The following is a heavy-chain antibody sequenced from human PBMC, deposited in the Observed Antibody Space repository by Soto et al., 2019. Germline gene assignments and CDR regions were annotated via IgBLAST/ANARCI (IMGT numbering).Heavy chain of an antibody. J-gene: IGHJ5*02. Sequence: ASVKVSCKASGYTFTGYYMHWVRQAPGQGLEWMGWINPNSGGTNYGQKFQGWVTKTRNTSISTAYMELSRLRSDDTAVEYWARDADDSWFDPWGQGTLVTVSS. V-gene: IGHV1-2*04. CDR1: GYTFTGYY. CDR3: ARDADDSWFDP. CDR2: INPNSGGT.